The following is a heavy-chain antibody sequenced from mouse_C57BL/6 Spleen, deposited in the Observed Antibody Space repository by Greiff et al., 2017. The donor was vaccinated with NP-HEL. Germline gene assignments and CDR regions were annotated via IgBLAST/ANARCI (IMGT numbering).Heavy chain of an antibody. V-gene: IGHV1-69*01. Sequence: VQLQQPGAELVMPGASVKLSCKASGYTFTSYWMHWVKQRPGQGLEWIGEIDPSDSYTNYNQKFKGKSTLTVDKSSSTAYMQLSSLTSEDSAVYYCARSRIRSYYYAMDYWGQGTSVTVSS. J-gene: IGHJ4*01. D-gene: IGHD1-1*01. CDR3: ARSRIRSYYYAMDY. CDR2: IDPSDSYT. CDR1: GYTFTSYW.